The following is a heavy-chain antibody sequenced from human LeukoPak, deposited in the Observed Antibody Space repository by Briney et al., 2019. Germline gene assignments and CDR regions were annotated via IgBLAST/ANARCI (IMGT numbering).Heavy chain of an antibody. Sequence: PGGSLRLSCVASGFTFSRYWMSWVRQAPGKGLEWGSYISSSGSTIYYADSVKGRFTISRDNAKNSLYLQMNSLRAEDTAVYYCARNELLWFGELDYWGQGTLVTVSS. CDR2: ISSSGSTI. CDR3: ARNELLWFGELDY. V-gene: IGHV3-48*04. CDR1: GFTFSRYW. D-gene: IGHD3-10*01. J-gene: IGHJ4*02.